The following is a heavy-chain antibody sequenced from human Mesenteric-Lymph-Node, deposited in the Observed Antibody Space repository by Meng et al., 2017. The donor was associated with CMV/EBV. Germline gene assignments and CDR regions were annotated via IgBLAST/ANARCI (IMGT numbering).Heavy chain of an antibody. CDR2: ISSSGTTS. CDR1: GFTFSDYY. Sequence: GESLKISCAASGFTFSDYYMSWIRQAPGKGLEWVSYISSSGTTSYYADSVKGRFTISRDKATNSLYLQMNSLRVEDTAVYYCARNYYDYYFDYWGQGTLVTSPQ. D-gene: IGHD3-22*01. J-gene: IGHJ4*02. V-gene: IGHV3-11*01. CDR3: ARNYYDYYFDY.